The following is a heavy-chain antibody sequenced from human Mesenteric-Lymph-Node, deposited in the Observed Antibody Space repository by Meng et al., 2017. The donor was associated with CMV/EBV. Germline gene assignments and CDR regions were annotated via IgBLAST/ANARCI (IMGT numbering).Heavy chain of an antibody. CDR2: INQDGGEK. CDR3: AAYIKDAFDL. CDR1: GFTFSTYC. Sequence: GGSLRLSCAASGFTFSTYCMSWVRQAPGKGLEWVANINQDGGEKYYADSVKGRFSIFRDNAKNSLYLQMNSLRAEDTAVYYCAAYIKDAFDLWGQGTMVTVSS. D-gene: IGHD2-21*01. V-gene: IGHV3-7*01. J-gene: IGHJ3*01.